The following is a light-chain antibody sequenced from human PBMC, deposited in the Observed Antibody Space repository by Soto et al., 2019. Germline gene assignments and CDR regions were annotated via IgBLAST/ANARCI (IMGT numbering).Light chain of an antibody. CDR1: QRVSSN. CDR3: QQYNNWPQALT. Sequence: EIVMTQSPATLSVSPGERATLSCRASQRVSSNLAWYQQKPGQAPRLLIYGASTRATGIPARFSGSGSGTEFTLTISSLQSEDFAVYYCQQYNNWPQALTFGGGTKVEIK. CDR2: GAS. J-gene: IGKJ4*01. V-gene: IGKV3-15*01.